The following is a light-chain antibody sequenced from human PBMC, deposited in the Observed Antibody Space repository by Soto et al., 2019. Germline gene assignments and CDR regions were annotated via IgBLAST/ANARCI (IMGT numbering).Light chain of an antibody. CDR2: GAS. Sequence: EIVLTQSPGTLSLSPGEIATLSCRASQSVSSSYLAWYQQKPGQAPRLLIYGASTRATGIPARFSGSGSGTEFTLTISSLQSEDFAVYYCQQYNDWPTTFGQGTKVDIK. CDR1: QSVSSSY. V-gene: IGKV3-15*01. CDR3: QQYNDWPTT. J-gene: IGKJ1*01.